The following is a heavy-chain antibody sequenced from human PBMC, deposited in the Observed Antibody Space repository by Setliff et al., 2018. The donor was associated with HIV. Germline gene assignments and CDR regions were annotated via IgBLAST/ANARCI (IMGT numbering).Heavy chain of an antibody. Sequence: SVKVSCKASGGTFSSYAISWVRQAPGQGLEWMGGIIPIFGTANYAQKFQGRVTITTDESTSTAYMELSSLTTDDTAVYFCAKDITSHGMDVWGQGPRSPSP. V-gene: IGHV1-69*05. J-gene: IGHJ6*02. CDR1: GGTFSSYA. CDR3: AKDITSHGMDV. D-gene: IGHD3-16*01. CDR2: IIPIFGTA.